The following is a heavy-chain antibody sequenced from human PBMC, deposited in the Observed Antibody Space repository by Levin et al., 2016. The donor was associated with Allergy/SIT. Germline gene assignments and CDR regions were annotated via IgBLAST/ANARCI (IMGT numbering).Heavy chain of an antibody. Sequence: SETLSLTCTVSGGSISSYYWSWIRQPPGKGLEWIGYIYYSGSTNYNPSLKSRVTISVDTSKNQFSLKLSSVTAADTAVYYCAREETYYDFWSGLSTYGMDVWGQGTTVTVSS. CDR3: AREETYYDFWSGLSTYGMDV. V-gene: IGHV4-59*01. D-gene: IGHD3-3*01. CDR2: IYYSGST. J-gene: IGHJ6*02. CDR1: GGSISSYY.